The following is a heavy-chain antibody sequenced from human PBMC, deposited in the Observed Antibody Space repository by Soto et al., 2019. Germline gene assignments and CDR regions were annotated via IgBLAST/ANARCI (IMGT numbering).Heavy chain of an antibody. CDR3: AGTAAVGYCSRGSCYSLRNWFDP. CDR2: IIPILGIA. V-gene: IGHV1-69*02. CDR1: GGTFSSYT. J-gene: IGHJ5*02. Sequence: QVQLVQSGAEVKKPGSSVKVSCKASGGTFSSYTISWVRQAPGQGLEWMGRIIPILGIANYAQKFQGRVTITADKSTSTAYMELSSLRSEDTAVYYCAGTAAVGYCSRGSCYSLRNWFDPWGQGTLVTVSS. D-gene: IGHD2-15*01.